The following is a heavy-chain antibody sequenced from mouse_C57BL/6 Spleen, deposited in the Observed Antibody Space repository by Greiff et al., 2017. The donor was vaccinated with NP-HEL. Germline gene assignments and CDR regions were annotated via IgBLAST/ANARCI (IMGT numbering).Heavy chain of an antibody. CDR2: IYPGSGNT. CDR1: GYSFTSYY. CDR3: ARWKGLRQGDAMDY. Sequence: QVQLQQSGPELVKPGASVKISCKASGYSFTSYYIHWVKQRPGQGLEWIGWIYPGSGNTKYNEKVKGKATLTADTSSSTAYMQLSSLTSEDSAVYYCARWKGLRQGDAMDYWGQGTSVTVSS. J-gene: IGHJ4*01. V-gene: IGHV1-66*01. D-gene: IGHD2-4*01.